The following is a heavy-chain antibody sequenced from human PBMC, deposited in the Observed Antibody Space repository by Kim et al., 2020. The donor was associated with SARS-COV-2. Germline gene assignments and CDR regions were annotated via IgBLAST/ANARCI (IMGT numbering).Heavy chain of an antibody. CDR3: AVDGYNGNWYFDL. CDR1: GYTFTSYY. Sequence: ASVKVSCKASGYTFTSYYMHWVRQAPGQGLEWMGIINPSGGSTSYAQKFQGRVTMTRDTSTSTVYMELSSLRSEDTAVYYCAVDGYNGNWYFDLWGRGTLVTVSS. D-gene: IGHD1-1*01. CDR2: INPSGGST. J-gene: IGHJ2*01. V-gene: IGHV1-46*01.